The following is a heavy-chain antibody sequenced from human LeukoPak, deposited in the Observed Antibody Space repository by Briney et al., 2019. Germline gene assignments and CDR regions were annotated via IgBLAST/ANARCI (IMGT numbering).Heavy chain of an antibody. J-gene: IGHJ4*02. D-gene: IGHD5-18*01. CDR1: GGTFSSYA. V-gene: IGHV1-69*01. CDR2: IIPIFGTA. Sequence: VKVSCKASGGTFSSYAISWVRQAPGQGLEWMGGIIPIFGTANYAQKFQGRVTITADESTSTAYMELSSLRSEDTAVYYCARRRWRSYGLYYFDYWGQGTLVTVSS. CDR3: ARRRWRSYGLYYFDY.